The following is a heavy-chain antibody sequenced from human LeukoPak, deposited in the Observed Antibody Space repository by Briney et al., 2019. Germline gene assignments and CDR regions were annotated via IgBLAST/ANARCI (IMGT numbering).Heavy chain of an antibody. D-gene: IGHD3-22*01. J-gene: IGHJ3*02. Sequence: GGSLRLSCGASGLTLATYWMHWVRQVPGKGLEWVSRINSDGSWTTYADSVKGRFTVSRDNDKNMLYLQMNSLRAEDTAVYYCARDDSSGYWPDAFDIWGQGTMVTVSS. CDR3: ARDDSSGYWPDAFDI. V-gene: IGHV3-74*03. CDR1: GLTLATYW. CDR2: INSDGSWT.